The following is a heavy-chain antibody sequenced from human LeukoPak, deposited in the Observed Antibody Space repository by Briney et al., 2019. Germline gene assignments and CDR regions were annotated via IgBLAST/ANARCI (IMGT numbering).Heavy chain of an antibody. V-gene: IGHV1-24*01. Sequence: GSSVKVSCKASGGTFSSYAISWVRQAPGQGLEWMGGFDPEDGETIYAQKFQGRVTMTEDTSTDTAYMELSSLRSEDTAVYYCATAPYYYYDSSGYYSFDYWGQGTLVTVSS. CDR3: ATAPYYYYDSSGYYSFDY. CDR1: GGTFSSYA. D-gene: IGHD3-22*01. CDR2: FDPEDGET. J-gene: IGHJ4*02.